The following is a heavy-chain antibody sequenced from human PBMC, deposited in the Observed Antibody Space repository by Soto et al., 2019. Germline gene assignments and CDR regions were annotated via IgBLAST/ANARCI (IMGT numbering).Heavy chain of an antibody. CDR1: GFTFSNYA. J-gene: IGHJ4*02. Sequence: QVQLVESGGGVVQPGRSLRLSCAASGFTFSNYAMHWVRQAPGKGLEWVAVISYDGRNKYYADSVKGRFTISRDNSKNTVYLQMNSLRAEDTAVYYCARDRSHSSSPYFDYWGQGTLVTVSS. CDR2: ISYDGRNK. V-gene: IGHV3-30*04. CDR3: ARDRSHSSSPYFDY.